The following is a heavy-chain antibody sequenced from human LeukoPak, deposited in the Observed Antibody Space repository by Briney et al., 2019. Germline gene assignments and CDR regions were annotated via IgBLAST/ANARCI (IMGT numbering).Heavy chain of an antibody. Sequence: SETLPLTCTVSGGSISSSGYYWGWTRQPPGKGLEWIGSIYFSGSTYYNPSLKSRVTISVDTSKKQFSLKLSSVTAADTAVYYCAREGSSSNYDAFDIWGQGTMVTVSS. CDR3: AREGSSSNYDAFDI. J-gene: IGHJ3*02. CDR1: GGSISSSGYY. V-gene: IGHV4-39*07. D-gene: IGHD6-6*01. CDR2: IYFSGST.